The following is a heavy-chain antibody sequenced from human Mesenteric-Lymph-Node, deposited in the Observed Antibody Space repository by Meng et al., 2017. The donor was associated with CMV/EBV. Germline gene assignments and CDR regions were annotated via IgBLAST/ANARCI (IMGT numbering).Heavy chain of an antibody. CDR2: INHSGST. Sequence: FSCYYWSWIRQPPGKGLEWIGEINHSGSTNYNPSLKSRVTISVDTSKNQFSLKLSSVTAADTAVYYCARESVLRYFDWSTRSNFDYWGQGTLVTVSS. CDR3: ARESVLRYFDWSTRSNFDY. CDR1: FSCYY. J-gene: IGHJ4*02. V-gene: IGHV4-34*01. D-gene: IGHD3-9*01.